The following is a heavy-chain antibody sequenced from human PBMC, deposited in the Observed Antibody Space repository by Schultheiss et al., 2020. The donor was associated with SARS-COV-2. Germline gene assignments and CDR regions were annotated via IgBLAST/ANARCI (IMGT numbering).Heavy chain of an antibody. CDR1: GGSFSGYY. D-gene: IGHD2-2*01. V-gene: IGHV4-34*01. Sequence: ESLKISCAVYGGSFSGYYWSWIRQPPGKGLEWIGEINHSGSTNYNPSLKSRVTISVDTSKNQFSLKLSSVTAADTAVYYCASLVPAAKYFQHWGQGTLVTVSS. CDR3: ASLVPAAKYFQH. J-gene: IGHJ1*01. CDR2: INHSGST.